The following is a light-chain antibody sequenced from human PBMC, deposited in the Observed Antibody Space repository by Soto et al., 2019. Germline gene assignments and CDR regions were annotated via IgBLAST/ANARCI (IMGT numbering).Light chain of an antibody. J-gene: IGKJ5*01. CDR3: QQYGSSPPIT. Sequence: EIFLTQSPGTLSLSPGERATLSCRASQSVSSNYLAWYQQKPGQAPRLLIYGASSRATGIPDRFSGSGSGTDFTLTISRLEPEDFAVYYCQQYGSSPPITFGQGTRLEIK. CDR1: QSVSSNY. CDR2: GAS. V-gene: IGKV3-20*01.